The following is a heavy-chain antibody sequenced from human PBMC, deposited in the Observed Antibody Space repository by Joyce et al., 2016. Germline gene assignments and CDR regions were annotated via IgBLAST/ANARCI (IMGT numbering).Heavy chain of an antibody. CDR1: GDRVSSNIAA. J-gene: IGHJ5*02. V-gene: IGHV6-1*01. CDR3: ARGEQRDNWLDP. CDR2: TYYRYNWYT. Sequence: QVQLHQSGPGLLKPSQTLSLTCAISGDRVSSNIAAWNWIRQSPSRGLEWLGRTYYRYNWYTDYAVYVKSRISIKPDSSKNQISLHLNSVTPEDSAIYYCARGEQRDNWLDPWGQGTLVIVSS. D-gene: IGHD6-25*01.